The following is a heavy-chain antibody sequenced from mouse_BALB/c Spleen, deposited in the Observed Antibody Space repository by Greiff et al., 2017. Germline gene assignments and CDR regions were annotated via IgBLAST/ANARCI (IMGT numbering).Heavy chain of an antibody. CDR1: GFTFSSYA. CDR3: ARDYDVGTGFAY. Sequence: VKLVESGGGLVKPGGSLKLSCAASGFTFSSYAMSWVRQTPEKRLEWVASISSGGSTYYPDSVKGRFTISRDNARNILYLQMSSLRSEDTAMYYCARDYDVGTGFAYWGQGTLVTVSA. J-gene: IGHJ3*01. CDR2: ISSGGST. V-gene: IGHV5-6-5*01. D-gene: IGHD2-4*01.